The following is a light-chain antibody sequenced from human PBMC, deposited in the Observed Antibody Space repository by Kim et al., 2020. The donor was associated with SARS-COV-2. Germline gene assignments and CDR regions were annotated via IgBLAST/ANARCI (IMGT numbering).Light chain of an antibody. CDR2: TTS. J-gene: IGKJ5*01. V-gene: IGKV1-39*01. Sequence: DIQLTQSPSSLSASVGDRVTITCRASQTITSYLNWYQQKPGKAPELLIYTTSSLQSGVPSMFSGSGFGTEFSLTISSLQPEDFATYFCQQSLSTPVTFGQGTRLEIK. CDR1: QTITSY. CDR3: QQSLSTPVT.